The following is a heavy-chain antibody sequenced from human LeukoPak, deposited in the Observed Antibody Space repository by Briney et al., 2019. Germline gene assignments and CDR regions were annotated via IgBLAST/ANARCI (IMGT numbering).Heavy chain of an antibody. CDR2: INHSGST. D-gene: IGHD5-12*01. V-gene: IGHV4-34*01. CDR1: GGSFSGYY. J-gene: IGHJ5*02. Sequence: SETLSLTCAVYGGSFSGYYWSWIRQPPGKGLEWIGEINHSGSTNYNPSLKSRVTISVDTSKNQFSLKMSSVTAADTAVYYCTRPRGYSGYEWFNWFDPWGQGTLVIVSS. CDR3: TRPRGYSGYEWFNWFDP.